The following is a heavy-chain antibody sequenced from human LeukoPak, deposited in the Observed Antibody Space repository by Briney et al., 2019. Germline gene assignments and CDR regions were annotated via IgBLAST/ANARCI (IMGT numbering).Heavy chain of an antibody. Sequence: GGSLRLSCAASGFTFSSYEMNWVRQAPGKGLEWVSYISSSGSTIYYADSVKGRFTISRDNAKNSLYLQMNSLRAEDTAVYYCAREGGYYYGWYFDLWGRGTLVTVSS. CDR2: ISSSGSTI. J-gene: IGHJ2*01. CDR3: AREGGYYYGWYFDL. V-gene: IGHV3-48*03. D-gene: IGHD3-22*01. CDR1: GFTFSSYE.